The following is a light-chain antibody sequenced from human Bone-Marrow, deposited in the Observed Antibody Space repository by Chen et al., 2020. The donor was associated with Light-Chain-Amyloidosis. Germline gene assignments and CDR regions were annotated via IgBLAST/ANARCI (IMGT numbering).Light chain of an antibody. CDR1: SSNIGSNY. J-gene: IGLJ1*01. CDR3: AAWDDSLSVYV. Sequence: QSVLTQPPSASGTPGQRVPISCSGSSSNIGSNYVYWYQQLPGTAPKLLIYRNNQRPSGVPDRFSGSKSGTSASLAISGLRSEDEADYYCAAWDDSLSVYVFGTGTKVTVL. CDR2: RNN. V-gene: IGLV1-47*01.